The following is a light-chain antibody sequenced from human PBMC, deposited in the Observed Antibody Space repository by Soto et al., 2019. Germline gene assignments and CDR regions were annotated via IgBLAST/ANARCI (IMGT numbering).Light chain of an antibody. CDR2: DAS. J-gene: IGKJ1*01. CDR1: QRVSDTH. Sequence: EIGLTQSPGSLSLSPGESATLSCRASQRVSDTHVAWYQQRPGQAPRLLIYDASRRDIGVPDRFSGSGSGTDFTLTISGLEPADFAVYFCHQYDRSPQTFGQGTKVDIK. CDR3: HQYDRSPQT. V-gene: IGKV3-20*01.